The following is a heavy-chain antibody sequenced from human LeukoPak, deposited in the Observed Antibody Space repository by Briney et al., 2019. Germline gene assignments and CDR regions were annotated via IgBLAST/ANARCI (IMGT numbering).Heavy chain of an antibody. J-gene: IGHJ5*02. V-gene: IGHV4-31*03. CDR3: ARGNGYSNQNWFDP. CDR2: IYHSGST. Sequence: SETLSLTCTVSGGSISSGGYYWSWIRQHQGKGLEWIGYIYHSGSTYYNPSLKSRVTISVDPSKNQFSLKLSSVTAADTAVYYCARGNGYSNQNWFDPWGQGTLVTVSS. CDR1: GGSISSGGYY. D-gene: IGHD4-11*01.